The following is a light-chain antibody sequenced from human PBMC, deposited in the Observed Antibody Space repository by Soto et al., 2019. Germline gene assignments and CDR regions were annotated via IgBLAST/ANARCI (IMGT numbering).Light chain of an antibody. Sequence: DILLTQSPGTLSLPPGERAILSCSASQSVSSSHLAWYQQKPGQAPRLLIYGASSRATGIPDRFSGSGSGTDFTLTISRLEPEDFAVYYCQQYGTSPPALTFGGGTKVEIK. CDR1: QSVSSSH. CDR3: QQYGTSPPALT. V-gene: IGKV3-20*01. CDR2: GAS. J-gene: IGKJ4*01.